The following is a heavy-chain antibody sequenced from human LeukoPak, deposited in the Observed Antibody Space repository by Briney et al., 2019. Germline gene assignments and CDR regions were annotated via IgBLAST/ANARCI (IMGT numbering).Heavy chain of an antibody. J-gene: IGHJ6*02. CDR1: GYTFTSYD. CDR3: ARVVVVPAAIYYYGMDV. D-gene: IGHD2-2*01. V-gene: IGHV1-8*01. Sequence: ASVKVSCKASGYTFTSYDINWVRQATGQGLEWMGWMNPNSGNTGYAQKFQGRVTMTRNTSISTAYMELSSLRSEDTAVYYCARVVVVPAAIYYYGMDVWGQGTTVTVSS. CDR2: MNPNSGNT.